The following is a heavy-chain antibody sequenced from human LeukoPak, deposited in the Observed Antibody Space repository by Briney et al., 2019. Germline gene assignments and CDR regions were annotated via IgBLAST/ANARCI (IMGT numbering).Heavy chain of an antibody. CDR3: AKDRVSTYYYGLGAMDV. CDR1: GFTFSSYA. Sequence: GGSLRLSCAASGFTFSSYAMNWVRQAPGKGLEWVSLISGTGDRTNYADSVKGRFTISRDNSKNTLFLQMNSLRAEDTALYYCAKDRVSTYYYGLGAMDVWGKGTTVTVSS. J-gene: IGHJ6*03. V-gene: IGHV3-23*01. CDR2: ISGTGDRT. D-gene: IGHD3-10*01.